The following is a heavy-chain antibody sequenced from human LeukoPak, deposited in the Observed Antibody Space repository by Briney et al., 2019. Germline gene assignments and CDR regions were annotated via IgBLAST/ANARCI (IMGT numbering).Heavy chain of an antibody. J-gene: IGHJ4*02. V-gene: IGHV3-30*18. CDR1: GFTFSSYG. D-gene: IGHD3-10*01. CDR2: ISYDGSNK. CDR3: AKGGTYYYGSGSPNPLYY. Sequence: GRSLRLSCAASGFTFSSYGMHWVRQAPGKGLEWVAVISYDGSNKYYADSVKGRFTISRDNSKNTLYLQMNSLRAEDTAVYYCAKGGTYYYGSGSPNPLYYWGQGTLVTVSS.